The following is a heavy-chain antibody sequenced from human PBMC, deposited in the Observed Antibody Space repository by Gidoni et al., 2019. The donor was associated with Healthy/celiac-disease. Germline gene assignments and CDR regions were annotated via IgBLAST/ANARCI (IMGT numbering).Heavy chain of an antibody. CDR2: IWYDGSNK. J-gene: IGHJ6*02. CDR3: ARAPVDTAMVSYYYYGMDV. Sequence: GQLVESGGGVVQPGRSLSLSCESSGFTFSSYGSQWVRQAPGKGLEWVAVIWYDGSNKYYADSVKGRFTISRDNSKNTLYLQMNSLRAEDTAVYYCARAPVDTAMVSYYYYGMDVWGQGTTVTVSS. V-gene: IGHV3-33*01. CDR1: GFTFSSYG. D-gene: IGHD5-18*01.